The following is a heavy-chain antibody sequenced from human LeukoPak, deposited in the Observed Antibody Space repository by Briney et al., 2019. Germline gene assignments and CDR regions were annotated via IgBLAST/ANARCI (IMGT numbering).Heavy chain of an antibody. Sequence: PSETLSLTCAVSGYSISSGYYWGWIRQPPGKGLEWIGEINHSGSTNYNPSLKSRVTISVDTSKNQFSLKLSSVTAADTAVYYCARKSRIAAAVTAGGIDYWGQGTLVTVSS. CDR1: GYSISSGYY. D-gene: IGHD6-13*01. V-gene: IGHV4-38-2*01. CDR3: ARKSRIAAAVTAGGIDY. CDR2: INHSGST. J-gene: IGHJ4*02.